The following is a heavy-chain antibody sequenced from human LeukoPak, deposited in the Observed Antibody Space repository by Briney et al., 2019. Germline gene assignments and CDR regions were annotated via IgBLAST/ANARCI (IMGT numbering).Heavy chain of an antibody. D-gene: IGHD2-2*02. CDR2: IYTSGST. J-gene: IGHJ5*02. CDR1: GGSISSYY. CDR3: ARHARVVPAAIGNWFDP. Sequence: PSETLSLTCTVSGGSISSYYWSWIRQPAGKGLEWIGRIYTSGSTNYNPSLKSRVTMSVDTSKNQFSLKLSSVTAADTAVYYCARHARVVPAAIGNWFDPWGQGTLVTVSS. V-gene: IGHV4-4*07.